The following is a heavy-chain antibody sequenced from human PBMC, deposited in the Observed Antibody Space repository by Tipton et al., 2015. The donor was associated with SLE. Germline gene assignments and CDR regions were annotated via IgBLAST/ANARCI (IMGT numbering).Heavy chain of an antibody. CDR3: AREGAEKVRTSYYYYMDV. Sequence: TLSLTCAVSGGSIISSNWWSWVRQPPGKGLEWIGEIYHSGSTNYNPSLKSRVTISADTSKNQFSLMLSSVTAADTAVYYCAREGAEKVRTSYYYYMDVWGKGTTVTISS. J-gene: IGHJ6*03. CDR1: GGSIISSNW. D-gene: IGHD3-10*01. CDR2: IYHSGST. V-gene: IGHV4-4*02.